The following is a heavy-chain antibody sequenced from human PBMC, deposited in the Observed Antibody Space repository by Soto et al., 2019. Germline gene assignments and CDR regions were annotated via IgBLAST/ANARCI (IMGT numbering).Heavy chain of an antibody. Sequence: GGSLRLSCAASGFTFTSYVMTWVRQAPGKGLEWVSAISANGGSTYYAESVKGRFTISRDNPKNTLYLQMNTLRAEDTAVYYCAKSGEVVTLEYFDSWGQGILVTVSS. J-gene: IGHJ4*02. CDR2: ISANGGST. D-gene: IGHD3-22*01. CDR1: GFTFTSYV. V-gene: IGHV3-23*01. CDR3: AKSGEVVTLEYFDS.